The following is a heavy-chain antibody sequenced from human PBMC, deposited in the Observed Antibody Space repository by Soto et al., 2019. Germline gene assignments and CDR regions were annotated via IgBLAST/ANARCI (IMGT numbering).Heavy chain of an antibody. V-gene: IGHV1-18*01. CDR1: GYTFTSYG. CDR3: ARGYQRGGWQWLVPGLDY. D-gene: IGHD6-19*01. Sequence: QVQLVQSGAEVKKPGASVKVSCKASGYTFTSYGISWVRQAPGQGLEWMGRISAYNGNTNYAQKLQGRVTMTTDTSTSTAYMELRSLRSDDTAVYYCARGYQRGGWQWLVPGLDYWGQGTLVTVSS. J-gene: IGHJ4*02. CDR2: ISAYNGNT.